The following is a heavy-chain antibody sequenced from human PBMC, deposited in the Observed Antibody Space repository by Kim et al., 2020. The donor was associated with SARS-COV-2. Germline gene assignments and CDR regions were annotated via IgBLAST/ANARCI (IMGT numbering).Heavy chain of an antibody. D-gene: IGHD1-26*01. Sequence: NTKYSQKFQGRVTITRDTSASTAYMELSSLRSEDTAVYYCERDRVGAWDYWGQGTLVTVSS. J-gene: IGHJ4*02. V-gene: IGHV1-3*01. CDR2: NT. CDR3: ERDRVGAWDY.